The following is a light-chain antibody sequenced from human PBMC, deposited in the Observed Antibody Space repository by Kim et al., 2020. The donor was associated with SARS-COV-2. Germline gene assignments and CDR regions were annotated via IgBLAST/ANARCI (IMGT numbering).Light chain of an antibody. V-gene: IGLV3-1*01. J-gene: IGLJ2*01. CDR2: RDS. Sequence: VSPGHTASITCSGDKLGDKYVCWYQQKPGQSPVLVIYRDSKRPSGIPERFSGSNSGNTATLTISGTQAMDEADYYCQAWDSSTVVFGGGTQLTVL. CDR1: KLGDKY. CDR3: QAWDSSTVV.